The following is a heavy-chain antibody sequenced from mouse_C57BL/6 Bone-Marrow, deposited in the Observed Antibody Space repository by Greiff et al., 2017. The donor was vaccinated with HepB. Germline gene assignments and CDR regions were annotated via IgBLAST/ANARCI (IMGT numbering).Heavy chain of an antibody. J-gene: IGHJ2*01. CDR1: GYTFTTYP. CDR3: ARLTWDVGYFDY. V-gene: IGHV1-47*01. CDR2: FHPYNDDT. Sequence: QVQLQQSGAELVKPGASVKMSCKASGYTFTTYPIEWMKQNHGKSLEWIGNFHPYNDDTKYNEKFKGKATLTVEKSSTSFYLELSRLTSDDSAVYYCARLTWDVGYFDYWGQGTTLTVSS. D-gene: IGHD4-1*01.